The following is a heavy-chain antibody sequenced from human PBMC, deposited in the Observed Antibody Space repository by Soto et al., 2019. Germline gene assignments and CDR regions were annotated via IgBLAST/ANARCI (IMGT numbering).Heavy chain of an antibody. Sequence: GGSLRLSCASSGFTFSTFDMTWVRQAPGKGLEWVSLIRGVAGSTHYPDSVKGRFTISRDNSKNTLYLQMNSLRAEDTAVYYCARDILPGLRYFAIGYWGQGTLVTVSS. D-gene: IGHD3-9*01. V-gene: IGHV3-23*01. CDR2: IRGVAGST. CDR3: ARDILPGLRYFAIGY. J-gene: IGHJ4*02. CDR1: GFTFSTFD.